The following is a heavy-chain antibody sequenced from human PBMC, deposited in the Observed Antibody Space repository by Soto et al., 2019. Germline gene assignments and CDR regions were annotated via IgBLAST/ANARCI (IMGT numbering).Heavy chain of an antibody. J-gene: IGHJ4*02. V-gene: IGHV2-5*05. Sequence: QITLNESGPTLVKPTQTLTLTCTFSGFSLTTDRVGVGWIRQPPGEALEWLAVIYWDDSKTYGPSLESRLTITKDTSKNQVALTMTNMDSLDTATYYCAHAYGGRSLYWGQGTLVTVSS. CDR2: IYWDDSK. D-gene: IGHD1-26*01. CDR3: AHAYGGRSLY. CDR1: GFSLTTDRVG.